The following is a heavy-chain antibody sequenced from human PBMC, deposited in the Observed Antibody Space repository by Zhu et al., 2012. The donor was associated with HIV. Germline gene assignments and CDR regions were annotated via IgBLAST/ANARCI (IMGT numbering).Heavy chain of an antibody. CDR1: GGSFSGFY. D-gene: IGHD3-10*01. J-gene: IGHJ4*02. V-gene: IGHV4-34*01. Sequence: QVQLQQWGAGLLKPSETLSLTCAVYGGSFSGFYWSWIRQPPGKGLEWIGEISQSGDSNYVPSLKSRVTLSVDTSKNQSSPKLNSVTAADTAVYYCARGGFRYSASGSYSFDYWGQGTLVTVSS. CDR2: ISQSGDS. CDR3: ARGGFRYSASGSYSFDY.